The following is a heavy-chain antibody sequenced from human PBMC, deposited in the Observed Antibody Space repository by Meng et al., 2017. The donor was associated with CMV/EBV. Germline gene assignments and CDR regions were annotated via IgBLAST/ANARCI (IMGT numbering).Heavy chain of an antibody. CDR1: GGTFSSYA. D-gene: IGHD6-13*01. Sequence: SVKVSCKASGGTFSSYAISWVRQAPGQGLEWMGGIIPIFGTANYAQKFQGRVTIITDESTSTAYMELSSLRSEDTAVYYCARVGISSSWYEPGTGWFDPWGQGTLVTVSS. J-gene: IGHJ5*02. CDR3: ARVGISSSWYEPGTGWFDP. CDR2: IIPIFGTA. V-gene: IGHV1-69*05.